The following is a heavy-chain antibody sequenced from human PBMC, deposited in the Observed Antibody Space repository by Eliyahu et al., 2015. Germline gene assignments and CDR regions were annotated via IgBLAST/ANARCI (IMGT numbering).Heavy chain of an antibody. Sequence: EVHLVESGGSLVKPGGSLRVSCAASGFXFTNAWMSWVRQAPGKGLEWVGRIRSKTDGGPTEYAAPVKGRFTISRDDSKNTLYLLMDSLKTEDTAVYYCTTDGYNKGESWGQGTLVTVSS. J-gene: IGHJ4*02. CDR2: IRSKTDGGPT. D-gene: IGHD5-24*01. V-gene: IGHV3-15*01. CDR1: GFXFTNAW. CDR3: TTDGYNKGES.